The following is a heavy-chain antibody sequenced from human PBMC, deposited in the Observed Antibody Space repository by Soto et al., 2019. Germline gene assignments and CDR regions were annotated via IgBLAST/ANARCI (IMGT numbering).Heavy chain of an antibody. CDR2: INPNSGGT. CDR1: GFTFSAYY. J-gene: IGHJ6*02. D-gene: IGHD6-13*01. CDR3: ARSLLDEYSSSWRSAYYGMDV. Sequence: QVQLVQSGAEVKKPGASVKVSCKASGFTFSAYYIYWVRQAHGQGLEWIGWINPNSGGTNNAQKFQGRVTMTRDTSTSTVYMELSALIPDDTAVYYCARSLLDEYSSSWRSAYYGMDVWGQGTTVTVSS. V-gene: IGHV1-2*02.